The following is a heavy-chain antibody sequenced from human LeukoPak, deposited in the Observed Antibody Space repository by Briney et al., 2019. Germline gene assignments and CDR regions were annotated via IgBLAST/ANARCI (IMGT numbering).Heavy chain of an antibody. D-gene: IGHD6-13*01. V-gene: IGHV3-11*06. CDR1: GFTFSDYY. Sequence: GRSLRLSCAASGFTFSDYYMSWIRQAPGKGLEWVSYISSSSSYTNYADSVKGRFTISRDNAKNSLYLQMNSLRAEDTAVYYCARDSSSWSYFDYWGQGTLVTVSS. CDR2: ISSSSSYT. J-gene: IGHJ4*02. CDR3: ARDSSSWSYFDY.